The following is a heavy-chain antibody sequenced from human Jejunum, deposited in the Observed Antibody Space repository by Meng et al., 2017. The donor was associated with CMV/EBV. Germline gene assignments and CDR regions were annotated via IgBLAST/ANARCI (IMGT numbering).Heavy chain of an antibody. Sequence: YGMHWVRQGPGKGLEWAAFIRYDGSNKYYADSVKGRFTISRDNSKNTLYLQMNSLRAEDTAVYYCAKDYDTSGYYSMYYYYGMDVWGQGTTVTVSS. D-gene: IGHD3-22*01. V-gene: IGHV3-30*02. J-gene: IGHJ6*02. CDR3: AKDYDTSGYYSMYYYYGMDV. CDR1: YG. CDR2: IRYDGSNK.